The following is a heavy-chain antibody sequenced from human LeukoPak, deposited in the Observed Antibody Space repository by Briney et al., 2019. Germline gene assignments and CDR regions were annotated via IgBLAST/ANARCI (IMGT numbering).Heavy chain of an antibody. J-gene: IGHJ4*02. V-gene: IGHV3-23*01. D-gene: IGHD3-22*01. CDR1: GFSFSNYA. Sequence: GGSLRLSCAASGFSFSNYAMSWVRQAPGKGLEWVSGISGSGHSSYYADSVKGRFTISRDNSKNTLWLQMNSLRAEDTAVYYCAREYYDSSGILSGGWGQGTLVTVSS. CDR2: ISGSGHSS. CDR3: AREYYDSSGILSGG.